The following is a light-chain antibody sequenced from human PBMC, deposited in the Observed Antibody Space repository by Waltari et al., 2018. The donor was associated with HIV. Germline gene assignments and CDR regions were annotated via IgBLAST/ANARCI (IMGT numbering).Light chain of an antibody. CDR1: SGRIASTS. CDR2: EDN. Sequence: LMLTQPHSVSESPGKTVTIYCTGSSGRIASTSVQWYQQRPGSTPTTLIFEDNQRSSGVPDRFSGSIDSSSNSASLTISRLKTEDEADYYCQSFDGITAVFGGGTKLTVL. CDR3: QSFDGITAV. J-gene: IGLJ3*02. V-gene: IGLV6-57*02.